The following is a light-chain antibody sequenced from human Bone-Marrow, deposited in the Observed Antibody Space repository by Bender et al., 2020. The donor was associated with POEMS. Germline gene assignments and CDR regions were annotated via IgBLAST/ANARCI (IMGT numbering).Light chain of an antibody. Sequence: QSALTQPASVSGSPGQSITISCTGTSSDVGSYNLVSWYQQHPGKAPKFMIYEVSKRPSGVSNRFSGSKSGNTASLTISGLQAEDEADYYCCSFATSSTWVFGGGTKLTVL. CDR3: CSFATSSTWV. CDR2: EVS. CDR1: SSDVGSYNL. J-gene: IGLJ3*02. V-gene: IGLV2-23*02.